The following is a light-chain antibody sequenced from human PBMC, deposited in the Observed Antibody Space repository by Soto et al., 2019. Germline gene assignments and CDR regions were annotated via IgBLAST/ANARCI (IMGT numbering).Light chain of an antibody. Sequence: EIVLTQSPGTLSLSPGERATLSCRASQSVDKNYLAWFQQKPGQAPRLLIWDASNRATGVPDRFVGTGSGTDFTLIISRLEPEDFAVYFCQQSSYSPLTFGGGTRIEIK. V-gene: IGKV3-20*01. CDR1: QSVDKNY. CDR2: DAS. CDR3: QQSSYSPLT. J-gene: IGKJ4*01.